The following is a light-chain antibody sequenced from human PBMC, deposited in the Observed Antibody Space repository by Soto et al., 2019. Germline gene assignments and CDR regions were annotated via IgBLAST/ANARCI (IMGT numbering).Light chain of an antibody. CDR1: SRDVGGYNY. Sequence: QSVLTQPASVSGSPGQSITISCTGSSRDVGGYNYVSWYQQHPGKAPKLMIYEVSNRPSGVSNRFSGSKSGNTAPLTISGLQAEDEADYYCSSYTSSSTFYVFGTGTKVTVL. CDR2: EVS. J-gene: IGLJ1*01. V-gene: IGLV2-14*01. CDR3: SSYTSSSTFYV.